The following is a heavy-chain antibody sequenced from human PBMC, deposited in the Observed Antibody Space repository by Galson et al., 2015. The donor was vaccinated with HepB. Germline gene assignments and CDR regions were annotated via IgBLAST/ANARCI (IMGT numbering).Heavy chain of an antibody. Sequence: SLRLSCAASGFTFSSYGMHWVRQAPGKGLEWVAVISYDGSNKYYADSVKGRFTISRDNSKNTLYLQMNSLRAEDTAVYYCAKEMGLCPCYDYWGQGTLVTVSS. J-gene: IGHJ4*02. D-gene: IGHD2-15*01. V-gene: IGHV3-30*18. CDR1: GFTFSSYG. CDR2: ISYDGSNK. CDR3: AKEMGLCPCYDY.